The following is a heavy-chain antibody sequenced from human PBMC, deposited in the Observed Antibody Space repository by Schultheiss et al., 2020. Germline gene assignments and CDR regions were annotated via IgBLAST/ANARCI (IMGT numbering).Heavy chain of an antibody. V-gene: IGHV4-4*02. CDR2: IYHSGST. D-gene: IGHD6-6*01. J-gene: IGHJ5*02. Sequence: SETLSLTCAVSGGSISSSNWWSWVRQPPGKGLEWIGEIYHSGSTNYNPSLKSRVTISVDTSKNQFSLKLSSVTAADTAVYYCSTSSIAAGDWFDPWGQGTLVTVSS. CDR1: GGSISSSNW. CDR3: STSSIAAGDWFDP.